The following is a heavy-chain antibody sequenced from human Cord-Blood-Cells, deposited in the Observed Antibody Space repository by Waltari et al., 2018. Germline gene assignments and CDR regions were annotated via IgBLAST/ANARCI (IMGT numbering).Heavy chain of an antibody. V-gene: IGHV4-39*01. CDR2: IYYSGST. CDR3: ARLTRPDYDILTGYWYFDL. D-gene: IGHD3-9*01. CDR1: GGSISSRSYS. J-gene: IGHJ2*01. Sequence: QLQLQESGPGLVKPSETLSLTCTVSGGSISSRSYSWGWIRQPPGKGLEWIGSIYYSGSTYYNPSLKSRVTISVDTSKSQFSLKLSSVTAADTAVYYCARLTRPDYDILTGYWYFDLWGRGTLVTVSS.